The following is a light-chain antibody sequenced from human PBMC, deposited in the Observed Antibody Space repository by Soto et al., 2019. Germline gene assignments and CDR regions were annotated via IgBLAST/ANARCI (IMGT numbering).Light chain of an antibody. CDR1: QGISSY. CDR3: QQLHSYPFT. V-gene: IGKV1-9*01. J-gene: IGKJ5*01. Sequence: DIQLTQSPSFLSASVGDRVTITCRASQGISSYLAWYQQKPGKAPKLLIYAASTLQSGVPSRFSGSGSGTDFTLTINSLQPEDFATYYCQQLHSYPFTFGQGTRLEI. CDR2: AAS.